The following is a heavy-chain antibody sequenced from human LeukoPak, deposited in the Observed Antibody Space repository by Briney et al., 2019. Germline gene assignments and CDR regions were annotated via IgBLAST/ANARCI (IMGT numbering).Heavy chain of an antibody. CDR3: ARGITDWLWPLWFDP. Sequence: GGSPRLSCAPSVFTPCIDGTSSVRQAPGEGLEGVANIKHDGSEKYYVDSVKCRFTISRDNAKNSLYLQMNSLSAEDTAVYYCARGITDWLWPLWFDPWGQGTLVTVSS. V-gene: IGHV3-7*01. D-gene: IGHD3/OR15-3a*01. J-gene: IGHJ5*02. CDR2: IKHDGSEK. CDR1: VFTPCIDG.